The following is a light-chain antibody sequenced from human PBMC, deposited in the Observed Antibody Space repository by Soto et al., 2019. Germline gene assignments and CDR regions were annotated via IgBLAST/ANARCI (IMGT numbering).Light chain of an antibody. J-gene: IGLJ3*02. CDR2: TDN. V-gene: IGLV1-44*01. CDR3: SAWDASLNGVV. Sequence: QSVLTQPPSESGTPGQRVTISCSGTSSNIGSNTVTWYHHLPGAAPKLLIYTDNQRPSGVPDRFSGSKSGSSASLAISGLQSEDVADYYCSAWDASLNGVVFGGGTKVTVL. CDR1: SSNIGSNT.